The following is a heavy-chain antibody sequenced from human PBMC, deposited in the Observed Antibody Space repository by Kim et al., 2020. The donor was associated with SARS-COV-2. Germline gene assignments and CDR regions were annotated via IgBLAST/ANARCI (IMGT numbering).Heavy chain of an antibody. D-gene: IGHD2-15*01. Sequence: ASVKGRFTISRDNAKNYLYLQMNSLRAEDTALYYCAKGAVAATRRGAFDIWGQGTMVTVSS. CDR3: AKGAVAATRRGAFDI. V-gene: IGHV3-9*01. J-gene: IGHJ3*02.